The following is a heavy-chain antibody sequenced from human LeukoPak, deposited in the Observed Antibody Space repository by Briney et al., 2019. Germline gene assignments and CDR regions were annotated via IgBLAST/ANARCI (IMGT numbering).Heavy chain of an antibody. Sequence: GSLRLSCAASGFTFSSHSMTWVRQVPGKGLDWVSSINSGSSYIVYADSVKGRFTISRDNAKNSLYLQMNSLRAEDTAVYYCATYYYDSSAYKRYWGQGTLVTVSS. V-gene: IGHV3-21*01. CDR2: INSGSSYI. CDR3: ATYYYDSSAYKRY. CDR1: GFTFSSHS. D-gene: IGHD3-22*01. J-gene: IGHJ4*02.